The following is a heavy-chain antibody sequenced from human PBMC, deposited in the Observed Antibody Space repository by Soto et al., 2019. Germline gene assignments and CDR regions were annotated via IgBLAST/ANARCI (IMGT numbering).Heavy chain of an antibody. CDR1: GDSITSSSYY. CDR3: ARYDYYGSGSYYGIDQ. Sequence: PSETLSLTCSVSGDSITSSSYYWGWIRQPPGKGLEWIGSIYYSGSTYYNPSLEGRVTLSVDTSKNHFSLNLSSVTAADTAVYYCARYDYYGSGSYYGIDQWGQGTLVTVSS. D-gene: IGHD3-10*01. J-gene: IGHJ4*02. V-gene: IGHV4-39*02. CDR2: IYYSGST.